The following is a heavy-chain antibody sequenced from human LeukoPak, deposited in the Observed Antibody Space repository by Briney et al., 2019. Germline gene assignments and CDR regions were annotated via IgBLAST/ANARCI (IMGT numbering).Heavy chain of an antibody. V-gene: IGHV4-61*01. CDR1: GRPICLGRDQ. CDR3: ARVTGYMIEHYFDY. Sequence: SDPLSLPCTLSGRPICLGRDQCRSIPRPPAKGLEWFGYIYYGGSTNYKPSLKSRVTISVETSKNQFSLKLRSVTAADTAVYYCARVTGYMIEHYFDYWGQGTLVTVSS. CDR2: IYYGGST. J-gene: IGHJ4*02. D-gene: IGHD3-22*01.